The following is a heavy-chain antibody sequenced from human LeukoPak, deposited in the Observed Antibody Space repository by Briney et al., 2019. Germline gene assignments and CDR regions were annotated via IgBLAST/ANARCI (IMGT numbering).Heavy chain of an antibody. V-gene: IGHV4-34*01. CDR2: INHSGST. CDR1: GGSFSGYY. J-gene: IGHJ6*03. Sequence: KTSETLSLTCAVYGGSFSGYYWSWIRQPPGKGVEWIGEINHSGSTNYNPSLKSRVTISVDTSKNQFSLKLSSVTAADTAVYYCARSYYGDFPWYYYYMDVWGKGTTVTVSS. D-gene: IGHD4-17*01. CDR3: ARSYYGDFPWYYYYMDV.